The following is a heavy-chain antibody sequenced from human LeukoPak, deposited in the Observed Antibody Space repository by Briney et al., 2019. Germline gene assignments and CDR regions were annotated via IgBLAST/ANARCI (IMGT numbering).Heavy chain of an antibody. CDR1: GYRFTNYW. D-gene: IGHD3-9*01. CDR3: ARLFPNYDILTGPDY. V-gene: IGHV5-51*01. CDR2: IYPGDSDT. J-gene: IGHJ4*02. Sequence: GESLKISCKGSGYRFTNYWIGWVRQMPGKGLEWMGIIYPGDSDTRYSPSFQGQVTISADKSISTAYLQWSSLKASDTAMYYCARLFPNYDILTGPDYWGQGTLVTVSS.